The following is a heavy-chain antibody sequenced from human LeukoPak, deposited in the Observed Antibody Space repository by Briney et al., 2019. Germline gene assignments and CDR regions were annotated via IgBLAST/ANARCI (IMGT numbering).Heavy chain of an antibody. D-gene: IGHD1-26*01. CDR3: ARHAQSPYSGSFDY. Sequence: SETLSLTCTVSSGSISGHYWSWVRQPPGKGLEWIAYIYYSGGTKYNPSLKSRVTISLDTPKNQVSLKLSSVTAADTAVYYCARHAQSPYSGSFDYWGQGTLVTVSS. CDR2: IYYSGGT. CDR1: SGSISGHY. V-gene: IGHV4-59*08. J-gene: IGHJ4*02.